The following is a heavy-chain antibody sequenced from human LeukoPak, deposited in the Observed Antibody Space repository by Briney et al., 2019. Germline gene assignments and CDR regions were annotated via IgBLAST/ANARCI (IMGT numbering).Heavy chain of an antibody. Sequence: SETLSLTCTVSGYSISSGYYWGWIRQPPGKGLEWIGSIYHSGSTYYNPSLKSRVTISVDTSKNQFSLKLSSVTAADTAVYYCARFGRRSSTAMVRERSWFDPWGQGTLVTVSS. CDR1: GYSISSGYY. J-gene: IGHJ5*02. D-gene: IGHD5-18*01. CDR2: IYHSGST. CDR3: ARFGRRSSTAMVRERSWFDP. V-gene: IGHV4-38-2*02.